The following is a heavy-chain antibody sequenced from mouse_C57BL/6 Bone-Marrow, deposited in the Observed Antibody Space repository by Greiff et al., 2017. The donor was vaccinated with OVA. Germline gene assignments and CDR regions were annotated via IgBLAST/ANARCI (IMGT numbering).Heavy chain of an antibody. CDR3: ARLAWYFDV. CDR1: GYTFTDYY. J-gene: IGHJ1*03. D-gene: IGHD6-1*01. Sequence: EVKLQQSGPELVKPGASVKISCKASGYTFTDYYMNWVKQSHGKSLEWIGDINPNNGGTSYNQKFKGKATLTVDKSSSTAYMELRSLTSEDSAVYYCARLAWYFDVWGTGTTVTVSS. V-gene: IGHV1-26*01. CDR2: INPNNGGT.